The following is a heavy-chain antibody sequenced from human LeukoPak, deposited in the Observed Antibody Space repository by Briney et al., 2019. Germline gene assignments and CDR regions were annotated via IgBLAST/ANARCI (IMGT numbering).Heavy chain of an antibody. CDR2: IYYSGST. J-gene: IGHJ3*02. D-gene: IGHD6-19*01. V-gene: IGHV4-59*08. CDR3: ARHMMGIAVAGAFDI. CDR1: GDSISSYY. Sequence: PSQTLSLTCTVSGDSISSYYWSWIRQPPGKGLEWIGYIYYSGSTNYNPSLKSRVTISVDTSKNQFSLKLSSVTAADTAVYYCARHMMGIAVAGAFDIWGQGTMVTVSS.